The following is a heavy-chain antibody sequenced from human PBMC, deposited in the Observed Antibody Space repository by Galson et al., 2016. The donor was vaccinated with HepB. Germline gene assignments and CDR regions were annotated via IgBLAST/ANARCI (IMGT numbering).Heavy chain of an antibody. CDR2: IDWEDDK. Sequence: QPPGKALEWLAFIDWEDDKYYNTSLRTRLTISKDTSKNQVVLTMTDMAPGDTARYYCARINRHGHNNYYFDYWGQGTLVSVAS. CDR3: ARINRHGHNNYYFDY. D-gene: IGHD5-24*01. J-gene: IGHJ4*02. V-gene: IGHV2-70*01.